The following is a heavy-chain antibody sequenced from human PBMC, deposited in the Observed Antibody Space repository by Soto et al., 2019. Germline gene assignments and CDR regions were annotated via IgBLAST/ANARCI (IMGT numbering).Heavy chain of an antibody. J-gene: IGHJ4*02. D-gene: IGHD1-26*01. Sequence: GASVKVSCKASGYTFTSYYMHWVRQAPGQGLEWMGIINPSGGSTSYAQKFQGRVTMTRDTSTSTVYMELSSLRSEDTAVYYCARDHYTGGSYLFGPCCWGQGTLVTVSS. CDR1: GYTFTSYY. V-gene: IGHV1-46*01. CDR3: ARDHYTGGSYLFGPCC. CDR2: INPSGGST.